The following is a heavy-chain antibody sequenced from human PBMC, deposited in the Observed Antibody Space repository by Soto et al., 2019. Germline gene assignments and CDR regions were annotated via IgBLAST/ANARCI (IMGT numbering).Heavy chain of an antibody. CDR3: ARHENYYDTSGYYLDY. CDR1: GGSITSSAYY. J-gene: IGHJ4*02. CDR2: IYYSGNT. D-gene: IGHD3-22*01. Sequence: SETLSLTCTVYGGSITSSAYYWGWIRQPPGKGLEWIGSIYYSGNTYYNPSLKSRVAISVDTSKNQFSLKLSSVTAADTAVYYCARHENYYDTSGYYLDYWGQGTLVTVSS. V-gene: IGHV4-39*01.